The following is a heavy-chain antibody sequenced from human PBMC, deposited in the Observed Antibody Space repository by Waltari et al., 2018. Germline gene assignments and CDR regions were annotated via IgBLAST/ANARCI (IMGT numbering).Heavy chain of an antibody. Sequence: QVQLVESGGGVVQPGRSLRRYCAAAGFTFSSYGMHWVRQAPGKGVECVGVIWYDGINKYYADSVKGRFTISRDNSKNTLYLQMNSLRADDTAVYYCARVRYCTNGVCYDFDYWGQGTLVTVSS. D-gene: IGHD2-8*01. CDR2: IWYDGINK. J-gene: IGHJ4*02. CDR3: ARVRYCTNGVCYDFDY. CDR1: GFTFSSYG. V-gene: IGHV3-33*01.